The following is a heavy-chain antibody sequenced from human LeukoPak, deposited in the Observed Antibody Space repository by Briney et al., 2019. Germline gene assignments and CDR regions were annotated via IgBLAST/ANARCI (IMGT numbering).Heavy chain of an antibody. Sequence: SETLSLTCTVSGGSISSYYWSWIRQPPGKGLEWIGYIYDSGSTNYNPSLKSRVTISVDTSKNQFSLKLSSVTAADTAVYYCARRRYSSSWYRGAVRYYFDYWGQGTLVTVSS. V-gene: IGHV4-59*12. D-gene: IGHD6-13*01. CDR3: ARRRYSSSWYRGAVRYYFDY. CDR1: GGSISSYY. J-gene: IGHJ4*02. CDR2: IYDSGST.